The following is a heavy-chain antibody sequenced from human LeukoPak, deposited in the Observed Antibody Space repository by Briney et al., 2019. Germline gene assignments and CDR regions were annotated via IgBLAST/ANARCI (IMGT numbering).Heavy chain of an antibody. CDR3: ARDYYYRIDY. Sequence: GGSLRPSCAASGFTFSSYSMNWARQAPGKGLEWISYISSGSGTIYYADSVKGRFTISRDNAKNSLYLQMNSLRDEDTAVYYCARDYYYRIDYWGQGTLVTVSS. V-gene: IGHV3-48*02. J-gene: IGHJ4*02. D-gene: IGHD3-10*01. CDR2: ISSGSGTI. CDR1: GFTFSSYS.